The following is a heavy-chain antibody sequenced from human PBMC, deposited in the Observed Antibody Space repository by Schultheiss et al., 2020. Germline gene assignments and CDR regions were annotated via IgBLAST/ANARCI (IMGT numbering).Heavy chain of an antibody. CDR3: ARGRRRRYFDY. CDR1: GGSFSGYY. Sequence: SETLSLTCAVYGGSFSGYYWSWIRQPPGKGLEWIGEINHSGSTNYNPSLKSRVTISVDTSKHQFSLKLSSVTAADTAVYYCARGRRRRYFDYWGQGTLVTVSS. V-gene: IGHV4-34*01. J-gene: IGHJ4*02. CDR2: INHSGST.